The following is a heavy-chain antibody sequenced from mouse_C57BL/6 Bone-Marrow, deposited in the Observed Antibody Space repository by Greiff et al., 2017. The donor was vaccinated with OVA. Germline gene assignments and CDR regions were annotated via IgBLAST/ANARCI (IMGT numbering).Heavy chain of an antibody. CDR2: IYPRSGNT. D-gene: IGHD1-1*01. Sequence: QVQLQQSGAELARPGASVKLSCKASGYTFTSYGISWVKQRTGQGLEWIGEIYPRSGNTYYNEKFKGKATLTADKSSSTAYMELRSLTSEDSAVYLCARGYGSSRFAYWGQGTLVTVSA. J-gene: IGHJ3*01. CDR1: GYTFTSYG. CDR3: ARGYGSSRFAY. V-gene: IGHV1-81*01.